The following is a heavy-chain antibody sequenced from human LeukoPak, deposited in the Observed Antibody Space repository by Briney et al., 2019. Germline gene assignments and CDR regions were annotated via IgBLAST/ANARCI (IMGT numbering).Heavy chain of an antibody. Sequence: ASVKVSCKASGYTFTAYYMHWVRQAPGQGPEWLGWIDPNSGGTKHAQKFQGRVTMTRDTSISTAYMELSRLGSGDTALYYCTRVSSYIAADYWGQGSLVTVSS. CDR2: IDPNSGGT. J-gene: IGHJ4*02. CDR3: TRVSSYIAADY. CDR1: GYTFTAYY. D-gene: IGHD6-13*01. V-gene: IGHV1-2*02.